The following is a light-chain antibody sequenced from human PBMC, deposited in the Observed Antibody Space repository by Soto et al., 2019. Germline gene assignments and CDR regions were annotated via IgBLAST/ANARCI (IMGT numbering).Light chain of an antibody. V-gene: IGLV2-14*01. CDR2: EVS. Sequence: QSALTRPASVSGSPGQSITISCTGTSSDVGGYNYVSWYQQHPGKAPKLMIYEVSNRPSGVSNRFSGSKSGNTASLTISGLQAQDEADYYCNSYTSSITYVFGPGTKLTVL. CDR3: NSYTSSITYV. J-gene: IGLJ1*01. CDR1: SSDVGGYNY.